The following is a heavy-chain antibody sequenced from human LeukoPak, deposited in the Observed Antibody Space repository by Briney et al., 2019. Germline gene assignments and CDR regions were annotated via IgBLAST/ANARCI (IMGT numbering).Heavy chain of an antibody. CDR1: GFTFSDYY. Sequence: KAGGSLRLSCAASGFTFSDYYMSWIRQAPGKGLEWVSYISSSGSTIYYADSVKGRFTISRDNAKNSLYLQMNSLRAEDTAVYYCARDFSGSYYYFDYWGQGTLVTVSS. J-gene: IGHJ4*02. V-gene: IGHV3-11*01. D-gene: IGHD1-26*01. CDR2: ISSSGSTI. CDR3: ARDFSGSYYYFDY.